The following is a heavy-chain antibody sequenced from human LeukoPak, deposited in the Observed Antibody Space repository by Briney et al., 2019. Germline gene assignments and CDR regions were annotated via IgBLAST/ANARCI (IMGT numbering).Heavy chain of an antibody. Sequence: RPGGSLRLSCAASGFTFDDYGMSWVRQAPGKGLEWVSGINWNGGSTGYADSVKGRFTVSRDNAKNSPYLQMNSLRDEDTAVYYCARAWAYEPSRDDYYYYYMDVWGKGTTVTVSS. V-gene: IGHV3-20*04. J-gene: IGHJ6*03. CDR1: GFTFDDYG. CDR2: INWNGGST. D-gene: IGHD2-2*01. CDR3: ARAWAYEPSRDDYYYYYMDV.